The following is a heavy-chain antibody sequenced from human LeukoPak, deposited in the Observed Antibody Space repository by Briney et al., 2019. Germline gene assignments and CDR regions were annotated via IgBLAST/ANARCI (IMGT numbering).Heavy chain of an antibody. CDR3: AKDYYYDSSGPVDY. CDR2: INWNGGST. Sequence: GGSLRLSCAASGFTFDDYGMSWVRQAPGKGLEWVSGINWNGGSTGYADSVKGRFTISRDNAKNSLYLQMNSLRAEDTALYYCAKDYYYDSSGPVDYWGQGTLVTVSS. V-gene: IGHV3-20*04. J-gene: IGHJ4*02. CDR1: GFTFDDYG. D-gene: IGHD3-22*01.